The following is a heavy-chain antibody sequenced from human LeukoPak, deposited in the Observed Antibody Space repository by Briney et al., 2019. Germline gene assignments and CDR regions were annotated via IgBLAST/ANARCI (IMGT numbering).Heavy chain of an antibody. CDR1: GFTFSSYA. CDR2: ISGSGGST. V-gene: IGHV3-23*01. D-gene: IGHD3-22*01. Sequence: GGSLRLSCAASGFTFSSYAMSWVRQAPGKGLEWVSAISGSGGSTYYADSVKGRFTISRDNSKNTLYLQMNSLRAEDTAVYYCAIDQRHTYHYDSSGYYYVSYWGQGTLVTVSS. J-gene: IGHJ4*02. CDR3: AIDQRHTYHYDSSGYYYVSY.